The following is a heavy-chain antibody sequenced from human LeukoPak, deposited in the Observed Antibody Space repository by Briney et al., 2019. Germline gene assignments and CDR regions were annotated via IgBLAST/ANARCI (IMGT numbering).Heavy chain of an antibody. J-gene: IGHJ5*02. V-gene: IGHV4-34*01. D-gene: IGHD2-15*01. CDR3: ASTNCSGGSCYSPNNWFDP. Sequence: SETLSLTCAVYGGSFSGYYWSWIRQPPGKGLEWIGEINHSGSTNYNPSLKSRVTISVDTSKNQFSLKLSSVTAADTAVYYCASTNCSGGSCYSPNNWFDPWGQGTLVTVSS. CDR2: INHSGST. CDR1: GGSFSGYY.